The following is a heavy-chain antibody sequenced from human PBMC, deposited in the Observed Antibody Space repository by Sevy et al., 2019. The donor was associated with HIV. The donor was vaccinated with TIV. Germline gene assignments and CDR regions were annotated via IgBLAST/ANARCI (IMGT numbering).Heavy chain of an antibody. D-gene: IGHD2-2*01. Sequence: GGSLRLSCAASGFTFSIYGMSWVRQAPGKGLEWVSSISRSGGSTHYADSVKGRLTISRDNSKSTLFLQMNSLRAEDTAVYYCAKVDVVVPVADYGLDVWGQGTTVTVSS. CDR2: ISRSGGST. J-gene: IGHJ6*02. V-gene: IGHV3-23*01. CDR3: AKVDVVVPVADYGLDV. CDR1: GFTFSIYG.